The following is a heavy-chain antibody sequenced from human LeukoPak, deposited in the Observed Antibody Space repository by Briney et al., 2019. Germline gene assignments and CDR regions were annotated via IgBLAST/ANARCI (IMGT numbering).Heavy chain of an antibody. CDR3: ARAQIAAAGTGKFDY. J-gene: IGHJ4*02. CDR1: GGSISSYY. V-gene: IGHV4-59*01. Sequence: SSETLSLTCTVSGGSISSYYWSWIRQPPGKGLEWIGYIYYSGSTNYNPSLKSRVTISVDTSKNQFSLKLSSVTAADTAVYYCARAQIAAAGTGKFDYWGQGTLVTVSS. D-gene: IGHD6-13*01. CDR2: IYYSGST.